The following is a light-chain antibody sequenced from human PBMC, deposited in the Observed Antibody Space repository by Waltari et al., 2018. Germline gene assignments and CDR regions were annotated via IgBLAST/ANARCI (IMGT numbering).Light chain of an antibody. CDR2: DTS. V-gene: IGKV3-11*01. Sequence: EIVLTQSPATLSLSPGERATLSCRASQSVNWYLAWYQQRPGQAPRLLIYDTSNSATGIPARFSGSGSETDFTLTISSLEPDDSAVYYCQQRRNRPLTFGGGTKVEIK. CDR1: QSVNWY. CDR3: QQRRNRPLT. J-gene: IGKJ4*01.